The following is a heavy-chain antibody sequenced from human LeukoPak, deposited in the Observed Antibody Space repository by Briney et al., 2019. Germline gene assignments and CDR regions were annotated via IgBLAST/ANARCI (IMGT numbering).Heavy chain of an antibody. CDR3: ASGAGWLIDY. CDR1: GGHIDSVY. D-gene: IGHD6-19*01. CDR2: IDNRGST. V-gene: IGHV4-4*08. Sequence: SETLSLTCSVSGGHIDSVYWNWIRQPPGKGLEWIGYIDNRGSTKYNPSLQRRITMSRDTSKKQFSLKLTSVTAADTAMYYCASGAGWLIDYWGQGTLVSVSS. J-gene: IGHJ4*02.